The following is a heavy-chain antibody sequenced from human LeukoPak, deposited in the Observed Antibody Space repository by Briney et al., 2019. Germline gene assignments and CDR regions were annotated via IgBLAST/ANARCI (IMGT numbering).Heavy chain of an antibody. CDR1: GGSISSYY. Sequence: SETLSLTCTVSGGSISSYYWSWIRQPPGKGLEWIGYIYYSGSTNYNPSLESRVTISVDTSKNQFSLKLSSVTAADTAVYYCARVGYSSSWCAPHFDYWGQGTLVTVSS. CDR3: ARVGYSSSWCAPHFDY. J-gene: IGHJ4*02. CDR2: IYYSGST. D-gene: IGHD6-13*01. V-gene: IGHV4-59*01.